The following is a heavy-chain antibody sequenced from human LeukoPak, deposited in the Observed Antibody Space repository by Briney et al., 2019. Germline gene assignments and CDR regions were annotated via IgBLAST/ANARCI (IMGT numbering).Heavy chain of an antibody. D-gene: IGHD3-22*01. CDR1: GFTVSSHY. CDR3: ARRRSKAYEN. J-gene: IGHJ4*02. V-gene: IGHV3-53*01. Sequence: GGSLRLSCAASGFTVSSHYMTWVRQAPGKGLEWVSLISSGSSTYYADSVKGRFTISRDNSKNTLNLQLNSLRADDTAVYYCARRRSKAYENWGQGTLVTVSS. CDR2: ISSGSST.